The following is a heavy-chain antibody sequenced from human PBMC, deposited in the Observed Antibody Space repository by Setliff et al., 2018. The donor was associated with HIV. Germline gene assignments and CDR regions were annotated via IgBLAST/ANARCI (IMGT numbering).Heavy chain of an antibody. CDR3: AAPRSKLYDSTIDY. CDR1: GFTFTNYW. D-gene: IGHD3-22*01. J-gene: IGHJ4*02. CDR2: ISNDGGRE. V-gene: IGHV3-7*03. Sequence: PGGSLRLSCAASGFTFTNYWMAWIRQAPGRGLEWAAIISNDGGREYYVDSVKGRFTISRDNAKSSLYLQMNNLKTEDTGVYYCAAPRSKLYDSTIDYWGQGTQVTVSS.